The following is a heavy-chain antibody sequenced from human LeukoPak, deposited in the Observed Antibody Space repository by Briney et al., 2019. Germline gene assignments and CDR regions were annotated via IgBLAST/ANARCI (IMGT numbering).Heavy chain of an antibody. D-gene: IGHD7-27*01. CDR2: LWSDASNT. Sequence: GGSLRLSCVASGFRLSSNGMHWVRQAPGKGLELVAVLWSDASNTYYADSVKGRFTISRDLSKITLYLQMTSLRVEDTAVYYCAREDWGTTGHSFGYWGQGTLVTVSS. V-gene: IGHV3-33*01. CDR3: AREDWGTTGHSFGY. J-gene: IGHJ4*02. CDR1: GFRLSSNG.